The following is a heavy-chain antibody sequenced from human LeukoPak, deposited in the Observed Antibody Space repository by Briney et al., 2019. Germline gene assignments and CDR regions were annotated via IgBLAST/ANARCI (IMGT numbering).Heavy chain of an antibody. V-gene: IGHV3-53*01. D-gene: IGHD6-19*01. CDR1: GITVSDKY. Sequence: GGFLRLSCEVSGITVSDKYMSWVRQAPGKGLECVSLIYGGGDTYYADSVKGRFTISRDNSKNTLYLQMNSMRAEDTAVHYCAVLTSGWRFQHWGQGTLVTVSS. CDR3: AVLTSGWRFQH. J-gene: IGHJ1*01. CDR2: IYGGGDT.